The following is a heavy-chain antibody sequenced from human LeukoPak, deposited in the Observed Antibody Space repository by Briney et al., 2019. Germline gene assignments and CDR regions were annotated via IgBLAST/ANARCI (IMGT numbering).Heavy chain of an antibody. CDR2: INRRGST. D-gene: IGHD1-7*01. J-gene: IGHJ4*02. Sequence: PSETLSLTCAVYVGSFSGYYWSWIRQSPGKGLEWIGEINRRGSTNYNPSLKSRVTISVDTSMNQFSLKLRSVTAADTAVYYCARGCVGNCPKGATFDYWGQGNLVTVSS. CDR3: ARGCVGNCPKGATFDY. V-gene: IGHV4-34*01. CDR1: VGSFSGYY.